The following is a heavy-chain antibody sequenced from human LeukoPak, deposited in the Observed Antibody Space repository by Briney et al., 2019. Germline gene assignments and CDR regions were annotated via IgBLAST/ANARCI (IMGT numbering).Heavy chain of an antibody. Sequence: SETLSLTCTVSGGSISSYYWSWIRQPPGKGLEWIGYIYYSGSTNYSPSLKSRVTISVDTSKNQFSLKLSSVTAADTAVYYCASLPNYYYGMDVWGQGTTVTVSS. V-gene: IGHV4-59*08. CDR2: IYYSGST. CDR1: GGSISSYY. J-gene: IGHJ6*02. CDR3: ASLPNYYYGMDV.